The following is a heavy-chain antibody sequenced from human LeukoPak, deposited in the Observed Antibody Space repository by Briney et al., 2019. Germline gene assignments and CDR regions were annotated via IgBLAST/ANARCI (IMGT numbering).Heavy chain of an antibody. CDR3: ARLSEVGATPPDIDY. D-gene: IGHD1-26*01. V-gene: IGHV4-59*01. CDR2: IYYSGST. J-gene: IGHJ4*02. Sequence: SETLSLTCTVSGGSISSYYRSWIRQPLGKGLEWIGYIYYSGSTNYNPSLKSRVTISVDTSKNQFSLKLSSVTAADTAVYYCARLSEVGATPPDIDYWGQGTLVTVSS. CDR1: GGSISSYY.